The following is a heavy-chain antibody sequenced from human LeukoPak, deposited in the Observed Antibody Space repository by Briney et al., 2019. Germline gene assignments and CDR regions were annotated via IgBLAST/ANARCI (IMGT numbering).Heavy chain of an antibody. J-gene: IGHJ5*02. CDR2: IRYDGSNK. CDR1: GFTCSNYG. V-gene: IGHV3-30*02. D-gene: IGHD3-3*01. Sequence: PGGSLRLXCAASGFTCSNYGMHWVRRAPGKGLESVAFIRYDGSNKYYADSVKGRFTISRDNSKNTLYLQMNSLRAEDTALYYCAKTYYDFWSGYRPFDPWGQGTLVTVSS. CDR3: AKTYYDFWSGYRPFDP.